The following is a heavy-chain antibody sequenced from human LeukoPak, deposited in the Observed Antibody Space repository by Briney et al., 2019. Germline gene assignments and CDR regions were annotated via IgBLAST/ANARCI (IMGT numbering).Heavy chain of an antibody. CDR2: ISHGGTT. V-gene: IGHV4-4*02. J-gene: IGHJ5*02. D-gene: IGHD6-19*01. CDR1: GGSIDITNY. Sequence: GTLSLTCGVSGGSIDITNYWSWVRQAPGKGLEWIGEISHGGTTNYNPSLRSRVAMSLDRANNQFSLSLTSVTAADTAVYYCARQGYISGQGFRNNWFDPWGQGSLVTVSS. CDR3: ARQGYISGQGFRNNWFDP.